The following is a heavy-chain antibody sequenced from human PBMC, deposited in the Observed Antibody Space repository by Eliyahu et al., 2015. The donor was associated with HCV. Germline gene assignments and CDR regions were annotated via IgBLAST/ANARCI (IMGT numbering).Heavy chain of an antibody. CDR2: INQDGTEK. V-gene: IGHV3-7*01. D-gene: IGHD3-22*01. CDR3: ARATRLLDS. J-gene: IGHJ4*02. CDR1: GFTFNSFW. Sequence: LVQPGGSLRVSCTASGFTFNSFWMSWVRQAPGKGLEWVAIINQDGTEKYSVDSLKGRFTISRDNAKNSLYLQMNGLRGEDTAVYYCARATRLLDSWGQGTLVTVSS.